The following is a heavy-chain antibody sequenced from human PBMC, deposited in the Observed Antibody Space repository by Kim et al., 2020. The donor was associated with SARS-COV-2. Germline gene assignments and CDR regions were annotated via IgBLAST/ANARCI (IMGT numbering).Heavy chain of an antibody. CDR2: MNPSSGGT. V-gene: IGHV1-8*01. Sequence: ASVKVSCKASGYTFTSFNWVRQATGQGLEWMGWMNPSSGGTGYAQKFQGRVTMTRNTSISTAYMELSSLRSEDTAVYYCARAQLGYYYDSSGYFKDYWGQ. CDR1: GYTFTS. J-gene: IGHJ4*02. D-gene: IGHD3-22*01. CDR3: ARAQLGYYYDSSGYFKDY.